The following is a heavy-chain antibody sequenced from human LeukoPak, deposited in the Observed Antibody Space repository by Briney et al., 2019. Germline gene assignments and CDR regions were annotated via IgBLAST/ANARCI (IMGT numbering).Heavy chain of an antibody. Sequence: GGSLRLSCAASGFTFSNYGMSWVRQAPGKGLEWVSAISGSGGTTYYADSVKGRFTISRDNSKNTLYLQMNSLRAEDTAVYYCAELGITMIGGVWGKGTTVTISS. D-gene: IGHD3-10*02. J-gene: IGHJ6*04. CDR1: GFTFSNYG. CDR3: AELGITMIGGV. V-gene: IGHV3-23*01. CDR2: ISGSGGTT.